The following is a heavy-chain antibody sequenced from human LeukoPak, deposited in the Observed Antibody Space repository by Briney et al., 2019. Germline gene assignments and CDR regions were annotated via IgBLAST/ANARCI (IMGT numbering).Heavy chain of an antibody. CDR3: ARHENDYVWGSYRRDFDY. J-gene: IGHJ4*02. CDR2: IYYSGST. V-gene: IGHV4-39*01. Sequence: SETLSLTCTVSGGSISSSSYYWGWLRQPPGKGLEWIGSIYYSGSTYYNPSLKSRVTISVDTSKNQFSLKLSSVTAADTAVYYCARHENDYVWGSYRRDFDYWGQGTLVTVSS. D-gene: IGHD3-16*02. CDR1: GGSISSSSYY.